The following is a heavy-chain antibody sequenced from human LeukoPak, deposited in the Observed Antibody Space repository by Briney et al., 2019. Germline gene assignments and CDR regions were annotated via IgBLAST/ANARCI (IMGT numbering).Heavy chain of an antibody. Sequence: PGGSLRLSCAASGFTVSSNYMSWVRQAPGKGLEWVSVIYSGGSTYYADSVKGGFTISRDNSKNTLYLQMNSLRAEDTAVYYCARETQYYFDYWGQGTLVTVSS. CDR1: GFTVSSNY. CDR2: IYSGGST. J-gene: IGHJ4*02. CDR3: ARETQYYFDY. V-gene: IGHV3-53*01.